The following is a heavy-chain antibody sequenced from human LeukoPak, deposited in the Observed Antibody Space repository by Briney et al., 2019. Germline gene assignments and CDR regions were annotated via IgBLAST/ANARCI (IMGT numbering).Heavy chain of an antibody. J-gene: IGHJ4*02. Sequence: ASVKVSCKASGYTFTGYYMHWVRQAPGQGLEWMGWINPNSGGTNYEQKFQGRVTMTRDTSISTAYMELSRPRSDDTAVYYCAREGQYSSSWPDYWGQGTLVTVSS. CDR2: INPNSGGT. CDR1: GYTFTGYY. D-gene: IGHD6-13*01. V-gene: IGHV1-2*02. CDR3: AREGQYSSSWPDY.